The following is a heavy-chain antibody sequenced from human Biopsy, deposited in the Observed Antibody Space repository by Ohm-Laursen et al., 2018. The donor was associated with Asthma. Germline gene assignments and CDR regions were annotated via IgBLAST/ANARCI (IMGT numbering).Heavy chain of an antibody. CDR3: ARESSVAGSSDFDY. Sequence: SLRLSCAASGFSFNSYGMHWVRQAPGKGLEWVAVMSFDGRQTYYADSVKGRFTISRDNSKNTLYLQMNSLRAEDTAVYYCARESSVAGSSDFDYWGQGTLVTVSS. V-gene: IGHV3-30*03. CDR2: MSFDGRQT. CDR1: GFSFNSYG. D-gene: IGHD6-19*01. J-gene: IGHJ4*02.